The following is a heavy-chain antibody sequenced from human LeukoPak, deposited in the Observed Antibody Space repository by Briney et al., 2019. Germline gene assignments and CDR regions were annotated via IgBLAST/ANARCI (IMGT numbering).Heavy chain of an antibody. D-gene: IGHD3-22*01. CDR2: ISGSGGST. CDR1: GFTFSSYA. CDR3: AKDRLSAITMIVVVITTGLNY. Sequence: AGGSLRLSCAASGFTFSSYAMSWVRQAPGKGLEWVSAISGSGGSTYYADSVKGRFTISRDNSKNTLYLQMNSLRAEDTAVYYCAKDRLSAITMIVVVITTGLNYWGQGTLVTVSS. J-gene: IGHJ4*02. V-gene: IGHV3-23*01.